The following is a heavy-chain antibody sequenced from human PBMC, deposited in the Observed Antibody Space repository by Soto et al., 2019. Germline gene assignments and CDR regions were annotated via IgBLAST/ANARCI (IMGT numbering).Heavy chain of an antibody. V-gene: IGHV3-53*01. Sequence: EVQLVESGGGLIQPGGSLRLSCAASGFTVSSNYMSWVRQAPGKGLEGVSVIYSGGSTYYADSVKGRIPISRDNSKNTLSLQMTSLRAAATAVYYCARNYYDSGGGFDYWGQGTLVTVSS. CDR2: IYSGGST. D-gene: IGHD3-22*01. CDR3: ARNYYDSGGGFDY. CDR1: GFTVSSNY. J-gene: IGHJ4*02.